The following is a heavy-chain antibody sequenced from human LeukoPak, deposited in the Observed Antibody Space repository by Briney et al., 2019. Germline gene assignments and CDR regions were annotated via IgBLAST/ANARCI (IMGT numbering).Heavy chain of an antibody. Sequence: GAAVKVSCKASGGTFSSYAISWVRQAPGQGLEWMGGIIPIFGTANYAQKFQGRVTITTDESTSTAYMELSSLRSEDTAVYYCARENGPDAFDIWGQGTMVTVSS. J-gene: IGHJ3*02. CDR1: GGTFSSYA. CDR3: ARENGPDAFDI. CDR2: IIPIFGTA. V-gene: IGHV1-69*05.